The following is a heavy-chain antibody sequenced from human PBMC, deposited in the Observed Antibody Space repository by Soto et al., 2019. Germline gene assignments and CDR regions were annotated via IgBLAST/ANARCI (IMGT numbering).Heavy chain of an antibody. Sequence: GESLKISCAASGFTFSSYDMHWVRQATGKGLEWVSAIGTAGDTYYPGSVKGRFTISRENAKNSLYLQMNSLRAGDTAVYYCARVGADYGSGSYQGYYGMDVWGQGTTVTVSS. CDR2: IGTAGDT. CDR3: ARVGADYGSGSYQGYYGMDV. CDR1: GFTFSSYD. V-gene: IGHV3-13*01. J-gene: IGHJ6*02. D-gene: IGHD3-10*01.